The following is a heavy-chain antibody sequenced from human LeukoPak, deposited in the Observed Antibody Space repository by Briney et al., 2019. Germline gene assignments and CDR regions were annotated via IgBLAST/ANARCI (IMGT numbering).Heavy chain of an antibody. CDR1: GFTFSSYA. Sequence: PGGSLRLSCAASGFTFSSYAMSWVRQAPGKGLEWVSAISGSGGSTYYADSVKGRFTISRDNSKNTLYLQMNSLRAEDTAVYYCANDRGGVVPAARGLFDYWGQGTLVTVSS. D-gene: IGHD2-2*01. CDR2: ISGSGGST. V-gene: IGHV3-23*01. J-gene: IGHJ4*02. CDR3: ANDRGGVVPAARGLFDY.